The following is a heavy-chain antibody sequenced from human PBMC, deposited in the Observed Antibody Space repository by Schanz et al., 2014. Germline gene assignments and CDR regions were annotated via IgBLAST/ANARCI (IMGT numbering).Heavy chain of an antibody. CDR1: GYTFTAYG. V-gene: IGHV1-8*02. D-gene: IGHD6-13*01. Sequence: QVQLVQSGAEVKKPGASVKVSCQTSGYTFTAYGINWVRQAPGQGLEWMGWMNPDSGNTGYAQKFQGRVTMTRNTSISTAYMELSSLRSEDTAVYYCARDGVDAAAGGNYWGQGTLVTVSS. CDR3: ARDGVDAAAGGNY. CDR2: MNPDSGNT. J-gene: IGHJ4*02.